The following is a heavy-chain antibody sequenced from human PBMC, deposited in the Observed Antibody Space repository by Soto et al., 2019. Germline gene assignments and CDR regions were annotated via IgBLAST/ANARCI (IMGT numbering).Heavy chain of an antibody. CDR3: AINVDGSNAFDI. CDR1: GDSVSSNSAA. CDR2: TYYRSKWYN. Sequence: QVQLQQSGPGLVKPSQTLSLTCAISGDSVSSNSAAWNWIRQSPSRGLEWLGRTYYRSKWYNDYAISVKSRIIINPGTSKNQFALPLNSVTPEDTAVYSCAINVDGSNAFDIWGQATMVTVSS. J-gene: IGHJ3*02. V-gene: IGHV6-1*01. D-gene: IGHD1-1*01.